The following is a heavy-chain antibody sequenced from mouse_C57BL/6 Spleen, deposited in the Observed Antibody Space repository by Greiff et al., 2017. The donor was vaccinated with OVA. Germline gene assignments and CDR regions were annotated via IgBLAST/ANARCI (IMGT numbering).Heavy chain of an antibody. CDR2: IYPSDSET. J-gene: IGHJ3*01. CDR3: ARGGVPAWFAY. CDR1: GYTFTSYW. V-gene: IGHV1-61*01. Sequence: QVQLQQPGAELVRPGSSVKLSCKASGYTFTSYWMDWVKQRPGQGLEWIGNIYPSDSETHYNQKFKDKATLTVDKSSSTAYMQLSSLTSEDSAVYYCARGGVPAWFAYWGQGTLVTVSA.